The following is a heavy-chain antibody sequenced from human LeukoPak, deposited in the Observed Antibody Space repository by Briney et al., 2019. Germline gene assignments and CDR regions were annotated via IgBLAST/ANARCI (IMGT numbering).Heavy chain of an antibody. J-gene: IGHJ4*02. CDR3: ARGWEGYFDY. D-gene: IGHD1-26*01. Sequence: GGSLRLSCAASGFTFSSYGMHWVRQAPGKGLEWVAVISYDGSNKYYADSVKGRFTISRDNSKNTLYLQMNSLRPEGTTVYYCARGWEGYFDYWGQGTLVTVSS. CDR1: GFTFSSYG. CDR2: ISYDGSNK. V-gene: IGHV3-30*03.